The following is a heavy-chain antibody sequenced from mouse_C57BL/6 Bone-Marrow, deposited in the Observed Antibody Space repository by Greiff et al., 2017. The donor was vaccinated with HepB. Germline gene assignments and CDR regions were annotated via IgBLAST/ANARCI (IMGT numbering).Heavy chain of an antibody. D-gene: IGHD1-1*01. CDR2: IYPSDSET. CDR3: ARESLYRDPLSYWYFDV. CDR1: GYTFTSYW. J-gene: IGHJ1*03. V-gene: IGHV1-61*01. Sequence: QVQLQQPGAELVRPGSSVKLSCKASGYTFTSYWMDWVKQRPGQGLEWIGNIYPSDSETHYNQKFKDKATLTVDKSSSTAYMQLSSLTSEDSAVYYCARESLYRDPLSYWYFDVWGTGTTVTVSS.